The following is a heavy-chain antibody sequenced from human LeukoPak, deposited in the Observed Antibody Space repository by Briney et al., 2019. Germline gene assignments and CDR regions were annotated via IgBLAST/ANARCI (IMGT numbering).Heavy chain of an antibody. V-gene: IGHV4-39*01. CDR2: IYYSGST. CDR1: GGSISSSSYY. D-gene: IGHD4-23*01. Sequence: KASETLSLTCTVSGGSISSSSYYWGWIRQPPGKGLEWIGNIYYSGSTYYSPSLKSRVTISVDTSKNQFSLKLSSVTAADTAVYYCASQLRWQSNWFDPWGQGTLVTVSS. CDR3: ASQLRWQSNWFDP. J-gene: IGHJ5*02.